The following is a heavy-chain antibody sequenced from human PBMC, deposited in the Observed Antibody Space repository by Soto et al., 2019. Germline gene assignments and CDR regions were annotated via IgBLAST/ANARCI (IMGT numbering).Heavy chain of an antibody. Sequence: QVQLVESGGGLVKPGGSLRLSCVVSGFSFSDHYMSWIRQAPGKGLEWISYISNTGSTKYYADSVKGRFTISRDNAKNSLYLQMNSLRGEDTAVYYCARDYYGDYILDYWGQGTLVTVSS. D-gene: IGHD4-17*01. CDR3: ARDYYGDYILDY. J-gene: IGHJ4*02. CDR1: GFSFSDHY. CDR2: ISNTGSTK. V-gene: IGHV3-11*01.